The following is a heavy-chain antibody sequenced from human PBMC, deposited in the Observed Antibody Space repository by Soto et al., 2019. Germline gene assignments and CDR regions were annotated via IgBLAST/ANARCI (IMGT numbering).Heavy chain of an antibody. V-gene: IGHV1-3*01. J-gene: IGHJ4*02. CDR3: ARGYSNYYIGNYCSY. CDR1: GYTFTSYA. Sequence: GPSVKVSCKASGYTFTSYAMHWVRQDHGQRLEWMGWINAGNGNTKYSQKFQGRVTITRDTFASTAYMELSSLRSEDTAVYYCARGYSNYYIGNYCSYWGQGTLVTVSS. D-gene: IGHD4-4*01. CDR2: INAGNGNT.